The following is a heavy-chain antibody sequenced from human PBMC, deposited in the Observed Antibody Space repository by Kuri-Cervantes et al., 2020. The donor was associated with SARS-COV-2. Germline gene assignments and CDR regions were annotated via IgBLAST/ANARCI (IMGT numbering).Heavy chain of an antibody. V-gene: IGHV1-2*02. D-gene: IGHD2-15*01. CDR3: ARKSRCSGGCNYGMDV. Sequence: ASVKVSCKASGYTFTGYYMHWVRQAPGQGLEWMGWINPNSGGTNYAQKFQGRVTMTRDTSISTVYMELSSLRSEDTAEYYCARKSRCSGGCNYGMDVWGQGTTVTVSS. CDR2: INPNSGGT. J-gene: IGHJ6*02. CDR1: GYTFTGYY.